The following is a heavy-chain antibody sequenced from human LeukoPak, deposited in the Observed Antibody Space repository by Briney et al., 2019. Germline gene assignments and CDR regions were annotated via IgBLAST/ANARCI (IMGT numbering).Heavy chain of an antibody. J-gene: IGHJ4*02. CDR3: ARERGAIPDY. D-gene: IGHD3-10*01. CDR2: INHSGST. Sequence: SETLSLTCAVYGGSFSGYYWSWIRQPPGKGLEWIGEINHSGSTNYNPSLKSRVTISVDASKNQFSLKLSSVTAADTAVYYCARERGAIPDYWGQGTLVTVSS. V-gene: IGHV4-34*01. CDR1: GGSFSGYY.